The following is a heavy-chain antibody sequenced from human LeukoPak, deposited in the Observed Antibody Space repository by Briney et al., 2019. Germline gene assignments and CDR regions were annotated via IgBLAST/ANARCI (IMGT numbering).Heavy chain of an antibody. V-gene: IGHV3-48*01. CDR1: GFTFSSYS. J-gene: IGHJ4*02. Sequence: PGGSLRLSCAASGFTFSSYSMNWVRQAPGKGLEWVSYISSSSSTIYYADSVKGRFTISRDNAKNSLYLQMNSLRAEDTAVYYCASLPEHDYSNLDRDYWGQGTLVTVSS. D-gene: IGHD4-11*01. CDR3: ASLPEHDYSNLDRDY. CDR2: ISSSSSTI.